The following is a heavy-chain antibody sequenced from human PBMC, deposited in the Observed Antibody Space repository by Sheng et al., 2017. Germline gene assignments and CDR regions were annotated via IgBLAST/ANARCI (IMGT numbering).Heavy chain of an antibody. J-gene: IGHJ4*02. CDR1: GFIFHSYA. V-gene: IGHV3-30*04. CDR2: ISHDGVHK. Sequence: QVHLVESGGGVVLPGRSLSLSCAASGFIFHSYAMQWVRQAPGKGLEWVALISHDGVHKYFADSVKGRFSHLQRQFQEELSLQMNSLGPEDTAVYYCATPPDYGDYGVYWGQGTLVAVSS. D-gene: IGHD4-17*01. CDR3: ATPPDYGDYGVY.